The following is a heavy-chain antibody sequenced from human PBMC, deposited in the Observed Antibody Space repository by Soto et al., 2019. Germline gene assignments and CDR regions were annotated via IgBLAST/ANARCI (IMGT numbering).Heavy chain of an antibody. J-gene: IGHJ6*01. D-gene: IGHD6-19*01. CDR1: GFTFDDYA. V-gene: IGHV3-9*01. CDR2: ISWNSGSI. CDR3: AKELGYSSARGMDV. Sequence: EVQLVESGGGLVQPGRSLRLSCAASGFTFDDYAMHWVRQAPGKGLEWVSGISWNSGSIGYADSVKGRFTISRDNAKNSLYLQMNSLRAEDTALYYCAKELGYSSARGMDVW.